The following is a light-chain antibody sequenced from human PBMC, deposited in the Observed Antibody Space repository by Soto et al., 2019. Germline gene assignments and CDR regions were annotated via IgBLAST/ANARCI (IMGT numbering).Light chain of an antibody. J-gene: IGLJ1*01. CDR2: DVS. CDR3: SSYTGSSNLYV. CDR1: GTDVGGYIY. V-gene: IGLV2-14*01. Sequence: QSVLTQPASVSGSPGQSITISCTGTGTDVGGYIYVSWYQQHPGKAPKLMIYDVSNRPSGVSNRFSGSKSGNTASLTISGLQAEDEADYYCSSYTGSSNLYVFGTGTKLTVL.